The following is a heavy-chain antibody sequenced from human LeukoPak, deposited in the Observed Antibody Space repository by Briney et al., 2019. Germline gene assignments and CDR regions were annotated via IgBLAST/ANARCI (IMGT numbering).Heavy chain of an antibody. CDR1: GGSISSSSYY. D-gene: IGHD3-3*01. CDR2: IYYSGST. J-gene: IGHJ4*02. CDR3: ARDVSGGNYDFWSGYYVSRYFDY. Sequence: SETLSLTCTVSGGSISSSSYYWGWIRQPPGKGLEWFGSIYYSGSTYYNPSLKSRVTISVDTSKNQFSLKLSSVTAADTAVYYCARDVSGGNYDFWSGYYVSRYFDYWGQGTLVTVSS. V-gene: IGHV4-39*07.